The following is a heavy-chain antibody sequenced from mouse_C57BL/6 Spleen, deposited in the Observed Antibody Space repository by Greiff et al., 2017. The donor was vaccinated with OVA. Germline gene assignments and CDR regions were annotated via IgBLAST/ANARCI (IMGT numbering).Heavy chain of an antibody. D-gene: IGHD1-1*01. J-gene: IGHJ2*01. CDR2: IDPSDSYT. V-gene: IGHV1-69*01. CDR1: GYTFTSYW. Sequence: QVQLQQPGAELVMPGASVKLSCKASGYTFTSYWMHWVKQRPGQGLEWIGEIDPSDSYTNYNQKFKGKATLTVDTSSSTAYMQLSSLTSEDSAVYYCARYGYFDYWGQGTTLTVSS. CDR3: ARYGYFDY.